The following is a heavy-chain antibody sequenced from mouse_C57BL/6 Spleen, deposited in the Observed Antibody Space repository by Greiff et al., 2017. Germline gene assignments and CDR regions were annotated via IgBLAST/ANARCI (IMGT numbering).Heavy chain of an antibody. D-gene: IGHD4-1*01. CDR3: ARHSGTLFDY. J-gene: IGHJ2*01. Sequence: QVQLQQPGAELVRPGTSVKLSCKASGYTFTSYWMHWVKQRPGQGLEWIGVIDPSDSYTNYNQKFKGKATLTVDTSSSTAYMQLSSLTSEDSAVYYCARHSGTLFDYWGQGTTRTVSS. CDR1: GYTFTSYW. CDR2: IDPSDSYT. V-gene: IGHV1-59*01.